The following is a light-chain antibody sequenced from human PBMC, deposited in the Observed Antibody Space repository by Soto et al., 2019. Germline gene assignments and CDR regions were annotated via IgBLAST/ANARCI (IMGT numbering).Light chain of an antibody. CDR2: DAS. CDR3: QQFNNYLLT. Sequence: AIQLSQSPSSLSASAGERGAITCRASQGISSALAWYQQKPGKAPKLLIYDASTLESGVPSRFSGSGSGTDFTLTISSLQPEDFATYYCQQFNNYLLTFGGGTKVDIK. V-gene: IGKV1D-13*01. J-gene: IGKJ4*01. CDR1: QGISSA.